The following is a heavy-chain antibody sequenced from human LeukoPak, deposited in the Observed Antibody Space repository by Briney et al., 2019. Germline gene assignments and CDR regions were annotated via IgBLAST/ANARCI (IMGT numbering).Heavy chain of an antibody. CDR3: ARGRQYSSSLDAFDI. V-gene: IGHV1-69*06. CDR1: GGTFGSYA. Sequence: GASVKVSCKASGGTFGSYAIRWVRQAPGQGLEWLGGSIPIFGTSNYAQRFQGRVTITADKSTSTAYMELGSLTSEDTAVYYCARGRQYSSSLDAFDIWGQGTVVTVSS. CDR2: SIPIFGTS. D-gene: IGHD6-6*01. J-gene: IGHJ3*02.